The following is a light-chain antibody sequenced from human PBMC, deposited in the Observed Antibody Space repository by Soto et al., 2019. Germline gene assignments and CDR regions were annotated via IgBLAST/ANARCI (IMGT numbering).Light chain of an antibody. CDR3: QQFYYTPLT. CDR2: AAS. J-gene: IGKJ4*01. V-gene: IGKV1-39*01. CDR1: QRISSY. Sequence: DIQMTQSPSSLSASVGDRVTITCRASQRISSYLNWYQQKPGKAPKLLIYAASSLQSGVPSRFSGGGSGTDFTLTISSLQAEDFAIYYCQQFYYTPLTFGGGTKVEIK.